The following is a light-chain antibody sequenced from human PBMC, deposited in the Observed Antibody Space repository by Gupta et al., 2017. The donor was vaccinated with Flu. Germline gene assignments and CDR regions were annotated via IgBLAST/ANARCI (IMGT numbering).Light chain of an antibody. CDR1: QSISIW. CDR3: QRDDSLWT. V-gene: IGKV1-5*03. J-gene: IGKJ1*01. Sequence: SPSSLSASVGDRVTSACRASQSISIWLAWYQQKPGKVPKLLIYKASTVETGVPSRFSGSGSGTEFTLTINRLQPDDSATYYCQRDDSLWTFGQGTRVEVK. CDR2: KAS.